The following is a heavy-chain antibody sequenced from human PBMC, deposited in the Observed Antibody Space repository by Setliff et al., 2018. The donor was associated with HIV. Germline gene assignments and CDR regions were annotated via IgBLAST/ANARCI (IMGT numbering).Heavy chain of an antibody. CDR2: INHSGST. D-gene: IGHD3-22*01. J-gene: IGHJ3*02. CDR1: GGSFSGYY. Sequence: SETLSLTCAVYGGSFSGYYWSWIRQPPGKGLEWIGEINHSGSTNYNPPLKSRVTISVDTSKNQFSLKLSSVTAADTAVYYCARGVPPDLYYDSSHGYDAFDIWGQGTMVTVSS. CDR3: ARGVPPDLYYDSSHGYDAFDI. V-gene: IGHV4-34*01.